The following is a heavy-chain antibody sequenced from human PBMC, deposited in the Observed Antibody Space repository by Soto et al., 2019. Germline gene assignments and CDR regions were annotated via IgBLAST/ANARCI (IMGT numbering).Heavy chain of an antibody. CDR1: GGSISSSSYY. D-gene: IGHD3-10*01. CDR2: IYYSGST. V-gene: IGHV4-39*01. CDR3: ARRKGLWFGEGFDP. Sequence: ETLSLTCTVSGGSISSSSYYWGWIRQPPGKGLEWIGSIYYSGSTYYNPSLKSRVTISVDTSKNQFSLKLSSVTAADTAVYYCARRKGLWFGEGFDPWGQGTLVTVSS. J-gene: IGHJ5*02.